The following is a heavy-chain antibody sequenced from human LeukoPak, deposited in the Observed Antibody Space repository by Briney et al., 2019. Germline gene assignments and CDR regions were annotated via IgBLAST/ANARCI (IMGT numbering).Heavy chain of an antibody. V-gene: IGHV4-34*01. J-gene: IGHJ4*02. CDR1: GGSFSGYY. CDR3: ARQRGGADYSYDY. Sequence: SETLSLTCAVYGGSFSGYYWSWIRQPPGKGLEWIGEINHSGSTNSNPSLKRRVTISADTSKNQFSLRLTSVTAADTAVYYCARQRGGADYSYDYWGRGTLVTVSS. D-gene: IGHD2-21*01. CDR2: INHSGST.